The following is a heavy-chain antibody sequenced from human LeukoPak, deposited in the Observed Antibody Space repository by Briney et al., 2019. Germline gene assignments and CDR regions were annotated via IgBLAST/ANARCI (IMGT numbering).Heavy chain of an antibody. CDR2: ISSSSGYI. J-gene: IGHJ6*02. CDR1: AFTFSSYS. D-gene: IGHD3-22*01. Sequence: GGSLRLSCAASAFTFSSYSMNWVRQAPGKGLEWVSSISSSSGYISYADSVKGRFTISRDNAKNTLYLQMNSLRAEDTAVYYCARDLTTWTYYYDSSGKYYGMDVWGQGTTVTVSS. V-gene: IGHV3-21*01. CDR3: ARDLTTWTYYYDSSGKYYGMDV.